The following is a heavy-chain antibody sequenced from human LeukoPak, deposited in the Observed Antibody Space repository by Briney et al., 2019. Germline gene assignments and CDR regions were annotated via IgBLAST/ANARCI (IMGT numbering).Heavy chain of an antibody. D-gene: IGHD6-19*01. Sequence: EASVKVSCKASGYTFTGYYMHWVRQAPGQGLEWMGWINPNSGGTNYAQKFQGWVTMTRDTSISTAYMELSRLRSDDTAVYYCARSIAVAGTYWFDPWGQGTLVTVSS. J-gene: IGHJ5*02. V-gene: IGHV1-2*04. CDR3: ARSIAVAGTYWFDP. CDR2: INPNSGGT. CDR1: GYTFTGYY.